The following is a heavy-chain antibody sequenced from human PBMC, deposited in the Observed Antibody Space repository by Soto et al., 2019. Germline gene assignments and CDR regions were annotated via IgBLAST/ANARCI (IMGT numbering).Heavy chain of an antibody. J-gene: IGHJ4*02. CDR1: GSTFSSYG. V-gene: IGHV3-30*18. CDR3: AKDPYSGSYRLDSFDY. D-gene: IGHD1-26*01. Sequence: QVQLVESGGGVVQPGRSLRLSCAASGSTFSSYGMHWVRQAPGKGLEWVAVISYDGSNKYYADSVKGRFTISRDNSKNTLYLQMNSLRAEDTAVYYCAKDPYSGSYRLDSFDYWGQGTLVTVSS. CDR2: ISYDGSNK.